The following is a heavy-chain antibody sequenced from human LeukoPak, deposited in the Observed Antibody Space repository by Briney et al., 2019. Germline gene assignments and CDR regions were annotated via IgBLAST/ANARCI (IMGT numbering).Heavy chain of an antibody. CDR3: ARGVNMRTHENYWSGYAG. J-gene: IGHJ4*02. Sequence: SVKVSCKASGDTFSSYAISWVRQAPGQGLEWMGGIIPIFGTANYARKFQGRVTITADESTSTAYMELSSLRSEDTAVYYCARGVNMRTHENYWSGYAGWGQGTLVTVSS. CDR2: IIPIFGTA. CDR1: GDTFSSYA. V-gene: IGHV1-69*13. D-gene: IGHD3-3*01.